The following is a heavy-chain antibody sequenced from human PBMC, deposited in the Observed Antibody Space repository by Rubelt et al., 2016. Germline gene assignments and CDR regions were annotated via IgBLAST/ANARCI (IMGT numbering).Heavy chain of an antibody. CDR2: INSDGHT. CDR1: GASFGDYY. D-gene: IGHD1-1*01. Sequence: QLQQGGARILKPSETLSLTCDLPGASFGDYYWAWIRQSPHTGLEWIGEINSDGHTNYSTSFEGRLTLFLDTSKSQFFPMLTSVTASDTATYYCARDSLTQLKGVPLDSWGQGTPVSVSS. CDR3: ARDSLTQLKGVPLDS. J-gene: IGHJ4*02. V-gene: IGHV4-34*02.